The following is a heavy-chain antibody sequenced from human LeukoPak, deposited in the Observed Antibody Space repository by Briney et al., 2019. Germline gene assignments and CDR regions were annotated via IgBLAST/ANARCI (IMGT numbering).Heavy chain of an antibody. CDR3: ARATVSNYYYYMDV. V-gene: IGHV4-39*07. CDR2: IYYGGST. D-gene: IGHD1-14*01. Sequence: PSETLSLTCTVSGGSISSSSYYWGWIRQPPGKGLEWIGSIYYGGSTYYNPSLKSRVTISVDTSKNQFSLKLSSVTAADTAVYYCARATVSNYYYYMDVWGKGTTVTVSS. J-gene: IGHJ6*03. CDR1: GGSISSSSYY.